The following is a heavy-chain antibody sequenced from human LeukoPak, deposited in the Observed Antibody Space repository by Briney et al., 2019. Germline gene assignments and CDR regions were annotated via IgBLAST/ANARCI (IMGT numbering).Heavy chain of an antibody. CDR2: IHLDGTT. Sequence: PGGSLRLSCAASGITVSISNNHMYWVRQAPGKGLEWVSVIHLDGTTYYADSVKGRFTISRDNSKNTVYLEMNSLRPEDTALYYCAGGSDTNYWGQGTLVTVSS. D-gene: IGHD2-8*01. J-gene: IGHJ4*02. CDR1: GITVSISNNH. V-gene: IGHV3-66*02. CDR3: AGGSDTNY.